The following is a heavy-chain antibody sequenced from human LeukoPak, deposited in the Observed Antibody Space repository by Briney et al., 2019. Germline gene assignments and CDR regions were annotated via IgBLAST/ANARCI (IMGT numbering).Heavy chain of an antibody. CDR3: ARFPAIAAAGTDY. D-gene: IGHD6-13*01. CDR2: MNPNSGNT. Sequence: ASVKVSCKASGYTFTSYDINWVRQATGQGLEWTGWMNPNSGNTGYAQKFQGRVTMTRNTSISTAYMELSSLRSEDTAVYYCARFPAIAAAGTDYWGQGTLVTVSS. V-gene: IGHV1-8*01. J-gene: IGHJ4*02. CDR1: GYTFTSYD.